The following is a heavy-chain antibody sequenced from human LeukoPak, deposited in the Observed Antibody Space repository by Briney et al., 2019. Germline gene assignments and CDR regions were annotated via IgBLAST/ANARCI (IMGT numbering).Heavy chain of an antibody. CDR3: ARDSGMVRGVNAFDI. V-gene: IGHV3-7*01. Sequence: GGSLRLSCAASGFTFSSYWMSWVRQAPGKGLEWVANIKQDGSEKYYVDSVKGRFTISRDNAKNSLYLQMNSLRAEDAAVYYCARDSGMVRGVNAFDIWGQGTMVTVSS. D-gene: IGHD3-10*01. CDR2: IKQDGSEK. CDR1: GFTFSSYW. J-gene: IGHJ3*02.